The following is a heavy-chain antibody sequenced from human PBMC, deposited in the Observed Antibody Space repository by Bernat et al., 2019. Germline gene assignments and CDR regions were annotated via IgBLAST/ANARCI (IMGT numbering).Heavy chain of an antibody. V-gene: IGHV1-69*01. CDR2: IIPIFGTA. CDR3: ERDLHQANWGFSSEYFDL. Sequence: QVQLVQSGAEVKKPGSSVKVSCKASGGTFSSYAISWVRQAPGQGLEWMGGIIPIFGTANYAQKFQGRVTITADESTSTAYMELSSLRSEDTAVYYCERDLHQANWGFSSEYFDLWGRGTLVTVSS. J-gene: IGHJ2*01. CDR1: GGTFSSYA. D-gene: IGHD7-27*01.